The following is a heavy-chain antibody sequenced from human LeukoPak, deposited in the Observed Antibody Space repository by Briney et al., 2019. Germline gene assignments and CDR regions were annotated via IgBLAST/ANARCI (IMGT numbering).Heavy chain of an antibody. CDR1: GFTVSHNY. CDR2: IYSGGNT. D-gene: IGHD5-24*01. Sequence: GGSLRLSCAASGFTVSHNYMSWVRQAPGKGLEGVSIIYSGGNTYYADSVKGRFTISRDNSKNTLYLQMNSLRAEDTAVYYCARDSKMSTVSPYYGMDVWGQGTTVTVSS. J-gene: IGHJ6*02. V-gene: IGHV3-66*01. CDR3: ARDSKMSTVSPYYGMDV.